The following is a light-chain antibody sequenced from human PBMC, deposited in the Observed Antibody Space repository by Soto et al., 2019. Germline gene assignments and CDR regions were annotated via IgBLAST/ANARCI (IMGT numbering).Light chain of an antibody. J-gene: IGLJ1*01. V-gene: IGLV2-11*01. CDR3: CSYAGSYTGV. CDR2: DVS. Sequence: QSALTQPRSVSGSPGQSVTISCTGTSSDVGGYNYVSWYQQHPGKAPKLMIYDVSKRPSGVPDRCSGSKSGNTASLTISGLQAEDEADYYGCSYAGSYTGVFGTGTKLTVL. CDR1: SSDVGGYNY.